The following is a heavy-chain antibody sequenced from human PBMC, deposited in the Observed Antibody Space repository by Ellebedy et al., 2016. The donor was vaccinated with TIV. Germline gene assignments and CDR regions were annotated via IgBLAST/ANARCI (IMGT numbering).Heavy chain of an antibody. V-gene: IGHV3-66*01. CDR3: ARGVANCSGASCYALGS. Sequence: GESLKISCASSGFTVSTNYMTWVRQPPGKGLEWVSLIYSGGTTYYADSVQGRFTIFRDSSKNTLYLQMNSLRDEDTAVYYCARGVANCSGASCYALGSWGQGALVTVSS. J-gene: IGHJ5*02. CDR2: IYSGGTT. CDR1: GFTVSTNY. D-gene: IGHD2-15*01.